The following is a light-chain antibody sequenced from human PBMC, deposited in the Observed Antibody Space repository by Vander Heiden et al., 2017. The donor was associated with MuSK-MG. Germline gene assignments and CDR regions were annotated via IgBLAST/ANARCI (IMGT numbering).Light chain of an antibody. CDR2: DAL. V-gene: IGKV3-11*01. CDR1: QSVSSY. J-gene: IGKJ4*01. Sequence: PGERATLSCRASQSVSSYLAWYQQKPGQAPRLLIYDALNRATGIPARFSGSGSGTDFTLTISRLEPEDFAVYYCQQRINWPLTFGGWTKLEIK. CDR3: QQRINWPLT.